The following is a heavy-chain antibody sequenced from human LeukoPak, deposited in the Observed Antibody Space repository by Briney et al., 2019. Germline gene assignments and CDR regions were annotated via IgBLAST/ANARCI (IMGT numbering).Heavy chain of an antibody. CDR3: ARGGVGAPYYFDY. D-gene: IGHD1-26*01. CDR1: GGSISSYY. CDR2: IYYSGST. V-gene: IGHV4-59*08. Sequence: SETLSLTCTVSGGSISSYYWSWIRQPPGKGLEWIGYIYYSGSTNYNPSLKSRVTISVDTSKNQFSLKLSSVTAADTAVYYCARGGVGAPYYFDYWGQGTLVTVSS. J-gene: IGHJ4*02.